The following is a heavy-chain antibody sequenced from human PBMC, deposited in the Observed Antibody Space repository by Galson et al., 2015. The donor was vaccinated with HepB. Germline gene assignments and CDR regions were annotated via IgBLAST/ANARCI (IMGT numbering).Heavy chain of an antibody. CDR2: IHHNGHT. Sequence: ETLSLTCTVSGGSISTFYWSWIRQPPGKGLEWIGYIHHNGHTNYNPSLQSRVTILLNTSKNQFSLRLSSVTAADTAVYYCAKWAQYDNSNHMKLDPWGQGTLVTVSS. CDR1: GGSISTFY. V-gene: IGHV4-59*01. J-gene: IGHJ5*02. CDR3: AKWAQYDNSNHMKLDP. D-gene: IGHD4-11*01.